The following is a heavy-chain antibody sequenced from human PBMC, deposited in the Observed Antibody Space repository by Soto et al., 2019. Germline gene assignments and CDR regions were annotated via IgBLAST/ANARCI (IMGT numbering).Heavy chain of an antibody. CDR1: GLTFSSYA. CDR3: ASETPDSSGYYYYGTDV. J-gene: IGHJ6*04. Sequence: WGSLRLSCAASGLTFSSYAMTWVRQDPGKGLEWVSAISGSVGITYYADSVKGRFTISRDNSKNTLYLQMNSLRAEDTAVYYCASETPDSSGYYYYGTDVWGKGTTVTVST. CDR2: ISGSVGIT. D-gene: IGHD6-19*01. V-gene: IGHV3-23*01.